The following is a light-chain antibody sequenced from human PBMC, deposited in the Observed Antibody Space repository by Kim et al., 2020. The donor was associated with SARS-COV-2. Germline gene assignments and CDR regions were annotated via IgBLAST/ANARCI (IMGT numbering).Light chain of an antibody. Sequence: SASLGDRVTITCRTSQSITIYLDWYQHKAGKAPKPLIYASSSLQSGVPSRFSGSGSGTDFTLTISSLQPEDFATYYCQQTSSIPYTFGQGTKLEI. CDR1: QSITIY. J-gene: IGKJ2*01. CDR2: ASS. V-gene: IGKV1-39*01. CDR3: QQTSSIPYT.